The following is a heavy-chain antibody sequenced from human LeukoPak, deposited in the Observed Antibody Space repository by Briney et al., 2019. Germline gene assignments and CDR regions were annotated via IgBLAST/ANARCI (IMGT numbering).Heavy chain of an antibody. Sequence: ASVTVSCKVPGNSLSELSIQWVRQAPGKGLECVGGFDPEEAKMVYAQNFQGRVTMTEDTSTQTAYTELSGLTSGDTAVYYCTTRSGDFWSGFVNWGQGTLVTVSS. V-gene: IGHV1-24*01. J-gene: IGHJ4*02. CDR3: TTRSGDFWSGFVN. D-gene: IGHD3-3*01. CDR2: FDPEEAKM. CDR1: GNSLSELS.